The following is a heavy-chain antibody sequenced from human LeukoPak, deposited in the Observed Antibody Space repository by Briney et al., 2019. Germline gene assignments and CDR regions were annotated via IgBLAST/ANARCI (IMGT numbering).Heavy chain of an antibody. CDR2: ISGSGGST. CDR1: GFTFSSYA. V-gene: IGHV3-23*01. Sequence: PGGSLRLSCAASGFTFSSYAMSWVRQAPGKGLEWVSAISGSGGSTYYADSVKGRFTISRDNSKNTLYLQMNSLRAEDTAVYYCASFPGRVGATDYYYYYMDVWGKGTTVTISS. J-gene: IGHJ6*03. CDR3: ASFPGRVGATDYYYYYMDV. D-gene: IGHD1-26*01.